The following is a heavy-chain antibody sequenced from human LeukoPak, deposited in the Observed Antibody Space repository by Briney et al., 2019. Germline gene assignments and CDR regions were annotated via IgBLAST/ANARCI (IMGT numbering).Heavy chain of an antibody. J-gene: IGHJ3*02. D-gene: IGHD7-27*01. CDR3: ARDPHWGGSAFDI. V-gene: IGHV4-39*07. CDR1: GVSISSSSYY. Sequence: SETLSLTCTASGVSISSSSYYWGWIRQPPGKGLEWIGSIYYSGSTYYNASLKSRVTISVDTSKNQFSLKLSSVTAADTAVYYCARDPHWGGSAFDIWGQGTMVTVSS. CDR2: IYYSGST.